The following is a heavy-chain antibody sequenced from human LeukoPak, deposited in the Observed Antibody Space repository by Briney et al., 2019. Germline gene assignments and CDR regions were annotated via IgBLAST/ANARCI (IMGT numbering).Heavy chain of an antibody. Sequence: GGSLRLSCAASGFTFSNAWMSWVRQAPGKGLEWVGRIKSKTDGGTTDYAAPVKGRFTISRDDSKNTLYLQMNSLRAEDTAVYYCAELGITMIGGVWGKGTTVTSSS. J-gene: IGHJ6*04. D-gene: IGHD3-10*02. CDR3: AELGITMIGGV. CDR1: GFTFSNAW. V-gene: IGHV3-15*01. CDR2: IKSKTDGGTT.